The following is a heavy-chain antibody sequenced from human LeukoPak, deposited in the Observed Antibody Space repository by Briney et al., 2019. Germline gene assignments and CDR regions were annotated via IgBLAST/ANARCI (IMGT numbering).Heavy chain of an antibody. V-gene: IGHV5-51*01. CDR2: IYPGDSDT. J-gene: IGHJ3*02. D-gene: IGHD1-26*01. CDR3: ARPSDDAFDI. CDR1: GYRFSNYW. Sequence: GESLKISCKGSGYRFSNYWIGWVRQMPGKGLEWMGIIYPGDSDTRYSPSFQGQVTISADESISTAYLQWSSLKASDTAMNYCARPSDDAFDIWGQGTMVTVSS.